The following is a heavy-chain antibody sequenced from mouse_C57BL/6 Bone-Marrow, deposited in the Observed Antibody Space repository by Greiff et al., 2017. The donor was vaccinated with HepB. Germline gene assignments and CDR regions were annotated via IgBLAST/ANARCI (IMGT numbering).Heavy chain of an antibody. Sequence: EVQLQQSGPELVKPGASVKISCKASGYTFTDYYMNWVKQSHGKSLEWIGDINPNNGGTSYNQKFKGKATLTVDKSSSTAYMELRSLTSEDSAVYYCASPTIYYGSSYAMDYWGQGTSVTVSS. D-gene: IGHD1-1*01. CDR2: INPNNGGT. J-gene: IGHJ4*01. CDR3: ASPTIYYGSSYAMDY. CDR1: GYTFTDYY. V-gene: IGHV1-26*01.